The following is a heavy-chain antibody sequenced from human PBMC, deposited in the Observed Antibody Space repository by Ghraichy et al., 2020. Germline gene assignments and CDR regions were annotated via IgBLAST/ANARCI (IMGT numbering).Heavy chain of an antibody. J-gene: IGHJ5*02. D-gene: IGHD3-10*01. V-gene: IGHV4-34*01. Sequence: SETLSLTCAVYGGSFSGYYWSWIRQPPGKGLEWIGEINHSGSTNYNPSLKSRVTISVDTSKNQFSLKLSSVTAADTAVYYCARGARKTAMVRGVKPFDPWGQGTLATVSS. CDR3: ARGARKTAMVRGVKPFDP. CDR1: GGSFSGYY. CDR2: INHSGST.